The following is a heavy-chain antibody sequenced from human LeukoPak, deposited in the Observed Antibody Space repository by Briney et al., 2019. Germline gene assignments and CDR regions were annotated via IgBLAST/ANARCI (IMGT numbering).Heavy chain of an antibody. D-gene: IGHD6-19*01. CDR2: IYSSGIT. Sequence: PGGSLRLSCAASGLTVSSNYMTWVRQAPGKGLEWVSVIYSSGITYYADSAKGRFTISRDNSKNTLYLQMNSLRAEDTAVYYCARERDYSGWQFDYWGQGTLVTVSS. CDR3: ARERDYSGWQFDY. V-gene: IGHV3-53*01. CDR1: GLTVSSNY. J-gene: IGHJ4*02.